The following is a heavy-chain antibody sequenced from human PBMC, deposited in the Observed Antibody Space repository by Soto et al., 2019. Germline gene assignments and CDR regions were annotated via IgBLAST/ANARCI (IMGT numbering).Heavy chain of an antibody. Sequence: VGSLRLSCAASGFTSSSYSMNWVRQAPGKGLERVSYINSSSNTIYYADSVKGQFTISRDNAKNSLYIQMNSLRAEKKTEYYCARADSGYAHGYFYYGMDVWGQGT. CDR1: GFTSSSYS. CDR3: ARADSGYAHGYFYYGMDV. D-gene: IGHD5-12*01. V-gene: IGHV3-48*01. J-gene: IGHJ6*02. CDR2: INSSSNTI.